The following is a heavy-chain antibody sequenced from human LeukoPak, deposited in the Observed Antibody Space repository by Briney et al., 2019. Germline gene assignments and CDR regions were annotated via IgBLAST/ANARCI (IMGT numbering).Heavy chain of an antibody. J-gene: IGHJ5*02. CDR1: GYTFTGYD. D-gene: IGHD6-13*01. CDR2: MNPNSGNT. Sequence: ASVKVSCKASGYTFTGYDINWVRQATGQGLEWMGWMNPNSGNTGYAQKFQGRVTITRNTSISTAYMELSSLRSEDTAVYYCARGRSSSWYGGRLNWFDPWGQGTLVTVSS. CDR3: ARGRSSSWYGGRLNWFDP. V-gene: IGHV1-8*03.